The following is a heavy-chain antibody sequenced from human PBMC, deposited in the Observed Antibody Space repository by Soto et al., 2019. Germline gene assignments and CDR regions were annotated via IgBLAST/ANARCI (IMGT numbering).Heavy chain of an antibody. D-gene: IGHD5-12*01. CDR2: ISYDGSNK. V-gene: IGHV3-30*18. Sequence: QVQLVESGGGVVQPGRSLRLSCAASGFTFSSYGMHWVRQAPGKGLEWVAVISYDGSNKYYADSVKGRFTISRDNSKNTLYLQMNSLRAEDTAVYYCAKDRARSGYGIFDYWGQGTLVTVSS. J-gene: IGHJ4*02. CDR1: GFTFSSYG. CDR3: AKDRARSGYGIFDY.